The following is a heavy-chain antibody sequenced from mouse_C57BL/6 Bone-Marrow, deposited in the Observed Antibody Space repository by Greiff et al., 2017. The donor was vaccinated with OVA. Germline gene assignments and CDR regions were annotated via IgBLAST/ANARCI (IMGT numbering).Heavy chain of an antibody. CDR1: GYAFTNYL. V-gene: IGHV1-54*01. CDR3: ASRGYGSSYPWYFDV. D-gene: IGHD1-1*01. Sequence: VQVVESGAELVRPGTSVKVSCKASGYAFTNYLIEWVKQRPGQGLEWIGVINPGSGGTNYNEKFKGKATLTADKSSSTAYMQLSSLTSEDSAVYFCASRGYGSSYPWYFDVWGTGTTVTVSS. CDR2: INPGSGGT. J-gene: IGHJ1*03.